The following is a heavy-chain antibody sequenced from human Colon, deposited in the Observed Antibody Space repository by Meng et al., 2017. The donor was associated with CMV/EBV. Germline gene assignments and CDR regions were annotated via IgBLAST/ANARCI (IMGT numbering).Heavy chain of an antibody. V-gene: IGHV3-21*01. Sequence: SFNTCRMNWGRLAPENGMEWVSSISSIGTYNANVDSAKGRFTIARDNANNSLCLQINGLRAQDTAIYDCARERGGNRVATRLDFDLWGRGTLVTVSS. CDR2: ISSIGTYN. D-gene: IGHD5-12*01. J-gene: IGHJ2*01. CDR3: ARERGGNRVATRLDFDL. CDR1: SFNTCR.